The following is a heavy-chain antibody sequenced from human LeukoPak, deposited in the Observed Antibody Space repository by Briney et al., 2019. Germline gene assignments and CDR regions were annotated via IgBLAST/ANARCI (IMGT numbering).Heavy chain of an antibody. V-gene: IGHV1-2*02. CDR1: GYTFAGSY. CDR3: ARDLASVAVTTSDY. J-gene: IGHJ4*02. CDR2: INPNSGGT. Sequence: ASVKVSCKASGYTFAGSYIHWVRQAPGQGLEWMGWINPNSGGTNYAQKFQGRVTMTRDTSISTAYMELSRLRSDDTAVYYCARDLASVAVTTSDYWGQGTLVTVSS. D-gene: IGHD4-17*01.